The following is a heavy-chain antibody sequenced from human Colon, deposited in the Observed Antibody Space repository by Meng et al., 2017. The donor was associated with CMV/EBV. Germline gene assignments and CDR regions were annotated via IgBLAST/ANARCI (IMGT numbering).Heavy chain of an antibody. CDR1: GYTFINHD. CDR3: ARGSGSDGRDWFDP. V-gene: IGHV1-8*01. CDR2: MNSNTGNT. D-gene: IGHD1-26*01. Sequence: KAYGYTFINHDIDWVRQAPGQGLEWMGWMNSNTGNTGYAQKFQGRVTMTRDTSTSTAYMELSSLRSDDTAIYYCARGSGSDGRDWFDPWGQGTLVTVSS. J-gene: IGHJ5*02.